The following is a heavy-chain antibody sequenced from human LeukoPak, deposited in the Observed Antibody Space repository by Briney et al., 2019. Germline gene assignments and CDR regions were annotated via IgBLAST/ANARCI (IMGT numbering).Heavy chain of an antibody. J-gene: IGHJ4*02. CDR1: GGSISSGNYY. D-gene: IGHD2-2*01. CDR3: ARAYPSSSTD. CDR2: ISYTGST. V-gene: IGHV4-31*03. Sequence: SQTLSLTCTVSGGSISSGNYYWNWIRQFPGKGLEWIGFISYTGSTHYNPSLKSRVSISQGTSQNQFSLKLSSVTAADTAIYYCARAYPSSSTDWGQGMLVTVSS.